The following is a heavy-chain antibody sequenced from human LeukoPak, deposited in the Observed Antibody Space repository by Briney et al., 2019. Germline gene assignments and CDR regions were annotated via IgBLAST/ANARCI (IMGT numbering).Heavy chain of an antibody. Sequence: GGSLRLSCAASGFTFSSYAMSWVRQAPGKGLEWVSAISGSGGSTYYADSVKGRFTISRDNAKNSLYLQMNSLRAEDTAVYYCARDLGELLFDYWGQGTLVTVSS. CDR3: ARDLGELLFDY. J-gene: IGHJ4*02. CDR2: ISGSGGST. D-gene: IGHD1-26*01. CDR1: GFTFSSYA. V-gene: IGHV3-23*01.